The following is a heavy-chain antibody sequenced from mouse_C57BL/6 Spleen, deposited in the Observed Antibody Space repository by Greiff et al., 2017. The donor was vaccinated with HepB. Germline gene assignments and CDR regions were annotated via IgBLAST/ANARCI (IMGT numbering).Heavy chain of an antibody. Sequence: VHVKQSGAELVKPGASVKLSCTASGFNIKDYYMHWVKQRTEQGLEWIGRIDPEDGETKYAPKFQGKATITADTSSNTAYLQLSSLTSEDTAVYYCALGRGYSNRYYYAMDYWGQGTSVTVSS. V-gene: IGHV14-2*01. D-gene: IGHD2-5*01. J-gene: IGHJ4*01. CDR3: ALGRGYSNRYYYAMDY. CDR1: GFNIKDYY. CDR2: IDPEDGET.